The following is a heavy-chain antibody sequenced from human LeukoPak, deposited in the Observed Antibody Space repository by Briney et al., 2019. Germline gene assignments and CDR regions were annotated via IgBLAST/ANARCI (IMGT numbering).Heavy chain of an antibody. V-gene: IGHV1-2*02. D-gene: IGHD3-16*01. Sequence: ASVRVSCKVSGYTFTVYYMHWVQQAPGQGLEWMGWINPNSGGTNYAQKFQGRVTMTRDTSISTAYMELSRLRSDDTAVYYCARHHSSRGGSDWGQGTLVTVSS. CDR2: INPNSGGT. CDR1: GYTFTVYY. J-gene: IGHJ4*02. CDR3: ARHHSSRGGSD.